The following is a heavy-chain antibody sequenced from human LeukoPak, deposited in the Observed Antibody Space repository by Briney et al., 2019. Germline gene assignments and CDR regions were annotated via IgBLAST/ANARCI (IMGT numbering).Heavy chain of an antibody. V-gene: IGHV4-39*01. Sequence: SETLSLTCSVSGDSVSRSDSYWDWIRQPPWKGLERIGTIYYSGRTYYSPSLKSRVTMSVDPSNNQFSLTLRSVTAADTALYYCARRRYYDGSGYLEWGQGTLLSVSS. J-gene: IGHJ1*01. CDR2: IYYSGRT. CDR1: GDSVSRSDSY. D-gene: IGHD3-22*01. CDR3: ARRRYYDGSGYLE.